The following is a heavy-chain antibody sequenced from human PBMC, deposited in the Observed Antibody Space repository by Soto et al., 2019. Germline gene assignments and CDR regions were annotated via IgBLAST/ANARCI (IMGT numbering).Heavy chain of an antibody. CDR1: GNTMRRQW. CDR2: IYPGDSDT. Sequence: GESVESSGKNSGNTMRRQWSSWVSQITGKGLEWMGIIYPGDSDTRYSPSFQGQVTISADKSISTAYLQWSSLKASDTAMYYCARGEAAAATYGMDVWGQGTTVTVSS. J-gene: IGHJ6*02. D-gene: IGHD6-13*01. CDR3: ARGEAAAATYGMDV. V-gene: IGHV5-51*01.